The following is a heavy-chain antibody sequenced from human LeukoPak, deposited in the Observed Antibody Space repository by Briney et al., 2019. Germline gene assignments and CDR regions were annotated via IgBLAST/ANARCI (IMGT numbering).Heavy chain of an antibody. CDR2: ISGSGGST. D-gene: IGHD1-1*01. J-gene: IGHJ6*02. CDR1: GVTFSSDA. CDR3: ARTTTYYYYGMDV. Sequence: GGSLRLSCAASGVTFSSDAMSWGGQAPGKGLEGVSAISGSGGSTYYADSVKGRFTISRDNSKNTLYLQMNSLRAEDTAVYYCARTTTYYYYGMDVWGQGTTVTVSS. V-gene: IGHV3-23*01.